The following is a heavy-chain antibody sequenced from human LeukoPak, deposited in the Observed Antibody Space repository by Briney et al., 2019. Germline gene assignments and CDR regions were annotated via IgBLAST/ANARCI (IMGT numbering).Heavy chain of an antibody. V-gene: IGHV3-30*02. CDR2: LRHDGSNI. CDR3: ARPTTVTTISADAFDI. Sequence: GGSLRLSCTASGFNFKEHGMHWVRQAPGKGLEWVAFLRHDGSNIHYADSVKGRFTISRDNAQNSLYLQMNSLRAEDSSVYYCARPTTVTTISADAFDIWGQGTMVTVSS. J-gene: IGHJ3*02. D-gene: IGHD4-17*01. CDR1: GFNFKEHG.